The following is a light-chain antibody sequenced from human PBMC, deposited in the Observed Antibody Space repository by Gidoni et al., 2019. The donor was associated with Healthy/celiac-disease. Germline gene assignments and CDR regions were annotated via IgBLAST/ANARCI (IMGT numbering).Light chain of an antibody. CDR1: QSVSSY. CDR2: DAS. J-gene: IGKJ4*01. CDR3: QQRSNWIT. V-gene: IGKV3-11*01. Sequence: EIVLTQSPATLSLSPGERATLSCRASQSVSSYLAWYQQKPGQAPRLLIYDASNRATGIPARFSGCGSGTDLTLTISSLEPEDFAVYYCQQRSNWITFGGGTKVEIK.